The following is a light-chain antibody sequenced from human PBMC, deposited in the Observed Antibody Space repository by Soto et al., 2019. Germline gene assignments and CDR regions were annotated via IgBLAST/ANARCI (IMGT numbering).Light chain of an antibody. CDR2: DAS. CDR3: QQYNSYST. V-gene: IGKV1-5*01. J-gene: IGKJ1*01. CDR1: QYISSS. Sequence: DIQITQSPSTLSASVGDRVTITCRASQYISSSLAWYQQKPGKAPKLLINDASSLESGVPSRFSGSGSGTEFTLTISSLQPDDFATYYCQQYNSYSTFGQGTKVDI.